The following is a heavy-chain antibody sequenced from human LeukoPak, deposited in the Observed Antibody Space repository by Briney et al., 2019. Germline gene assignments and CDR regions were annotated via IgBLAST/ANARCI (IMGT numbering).Heavy chain of an antibody. Sequence: GGSLRLSCAASGFTFSNDPMSWVRQTPGKGLEWVSTINYSGGSTYYAESVKGRFTISRDNSKNTLYLQMNSLRAEDTAVYYCAKGELGGSYGDYFDYWGQGTLVTVSS. J-gene: IGHJ4*02. D-gene: IGHD1-26*01. CDR1: GFTFSNDP. CDR2: INYSGGST. CDR3: AKGELGGSYGDYFDY. V-gene: IGHV3-23*01.